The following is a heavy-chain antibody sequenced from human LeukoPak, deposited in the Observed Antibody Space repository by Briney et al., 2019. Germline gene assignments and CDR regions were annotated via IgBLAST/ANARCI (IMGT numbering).Heavy chain of an antibody. CDR3: ARNADIAVASVHFDY. CDR2: VYYSGST. D-gene: IGHD6-19*01. V-gene: IGHV4-39*01. Sequence: SETLSLTCTVSGGSISSSSYYWGWVRQPPGKGLGWIGSVYYSGSTYHNPSLKSRVTISVDTSKNQFSLKLSSVTAADTAVYYCARNADIAVASVHFDYWGQGTLVTVSS. J-gene: IGHJ4*02. CDR1: GGSISSSSYY.